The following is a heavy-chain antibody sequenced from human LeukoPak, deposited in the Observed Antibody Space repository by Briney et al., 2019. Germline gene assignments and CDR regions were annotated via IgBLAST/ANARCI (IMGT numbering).Heavy chain of an antibody. D-gene: IGHD6-13*01. V-gene: IGHV3-7*01. CDR3: ATYNLAASREFDT. CDR2: INYYGGEK. Sequence: GGSLRLSCAASGFTFSRYWMSWVRQAPGKGLEWVANINYYGGEKYYVAPAKGRFTTSRANAKNSLYLQRNSLRAEDMAVYYCATYNLAASREFDTSGQGTLGTASS. CDR1: GFTFSRYW. J-gene: IGHJ4*02.